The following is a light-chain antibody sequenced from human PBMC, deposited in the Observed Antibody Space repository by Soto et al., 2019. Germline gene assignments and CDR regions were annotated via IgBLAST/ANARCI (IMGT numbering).Light chain of an antibody. J-gene: IGKJ5*01. V-gene: IGKV4-1*01. CDR3: MHSTQLPPT. Sequence: DIVRTESPDALDVSLGERATINCKSSHIVLYSSNNKNYLAWYLQKPGQSPQLLIYEVSTRVSGVPDRFSGSGSGTDFTLEISRVETDDVGLYYCMHSTQLPPTFGQGTRLEIK. CDR2: EVS. CDR1: HIVLYSSNNKNY.